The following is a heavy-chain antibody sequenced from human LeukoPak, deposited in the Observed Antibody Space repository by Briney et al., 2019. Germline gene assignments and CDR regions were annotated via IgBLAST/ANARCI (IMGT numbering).Heavy chain of an antibody. D-gene: IGHD2/OR15-2a*01. CDR3: ARGLESGRYFDY. CDR1: GGSFSGYH. J-gene: IGHJ4*02. V-gene: IGHV4-34*01. CDR2: INHSGST. Sequence: PSETLSLTCAVYGGSFSGYHWSWIRQPPGKGLEWIGEINHSGSTNYNPSLKSRVTISVDTSKNQFSLKLSSVTAADTAVYYCARGLESGRYFDYWGQGTLVTVSS.